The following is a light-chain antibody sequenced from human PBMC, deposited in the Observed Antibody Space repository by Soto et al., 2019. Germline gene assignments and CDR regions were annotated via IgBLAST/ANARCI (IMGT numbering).Light chain of an antibody. CDR3: QHYNSFSLT. CDR1: PSISNW. Sequence: DIQMTQSPSTLSASVGDRVIVTCRASPSISNWLAWYQQKPGKAPKLLIYDASTLEGGVPSRFRGSGSGTEFTLTINNLQTDDFATYYCQHYNSFSLTFGPGTKVDIE. J-gene: IGKJ1*01. V-gene: IGKV1-5*01. CDR2: DAS.